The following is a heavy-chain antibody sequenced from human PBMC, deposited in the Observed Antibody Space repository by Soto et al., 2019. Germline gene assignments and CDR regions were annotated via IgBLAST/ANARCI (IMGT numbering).Heavy chain of an antibody. V-gene: IGHV4-59*01. CDR3: ARAYGDYVFDY. CDR2: IYYSGST. Sequence: SETLSLTCTISGGSISSCYWSWSRQPPGKGLEWIGYIYYSGSTNYNPSLKSRVTISVDTSKNQFSLKLSSVTAADTAVYYCARAYGDYVFDYWGQGTLVTVSS. D-gene: IGHD4-17*01. CDR1: GGSISSCY. J-gene: IGHJ4*02.